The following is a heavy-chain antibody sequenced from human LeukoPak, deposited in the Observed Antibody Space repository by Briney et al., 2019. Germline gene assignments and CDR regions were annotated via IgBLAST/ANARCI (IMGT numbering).Heavy chain of an antibody. J-gene: IGHJ3*02. CDR1: GGSISSGSYY. CDR3: ATRPYYGSENVDAFDI. D-gene: IGHD3-10*01. Sequence: PSQTLSLTCTLSGGSISSGSYYWSWIRQPAGKGLEWIGRIYTNGGTNYNPSLKSRVTISVDTSKNQFSLKLSSVTAADTAVYYCATRPYYGSENVDAFDIWGQGTMVTVSS. CDR2: IYTNGGT. V-gene: IGHV4-61*02.